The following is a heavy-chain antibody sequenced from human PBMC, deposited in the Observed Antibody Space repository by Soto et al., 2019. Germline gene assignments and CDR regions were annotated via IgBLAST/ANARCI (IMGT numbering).Heavy chain of an antibody. Sequence: GGSLRLSCAASGFTFDDYTMHWVRQAPGKGLEWVSLISWDGGSTYYADSVKGRFTISRDNSKNSLYLQMNSLRTEDTALYYCAKAVIAARPDYYYYMDVWGKGTTVTVSS. CDR1: GFTFDDYT. D-gene: IGHD6-6*01. V-gene: IGHV3-43*01. CDR2: ISWDGGST. CDR3: AKAVIAARPDYYYYMDV. J-gene: IGHJ6*03.